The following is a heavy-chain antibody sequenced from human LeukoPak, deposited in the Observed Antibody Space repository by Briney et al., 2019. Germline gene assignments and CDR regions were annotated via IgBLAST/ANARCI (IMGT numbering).Heavy chain of an antibody. J-gene: IGHJ4*02. D-gene: IGHD5-18*01. CDR3: ARENLRGYTSFDY. Sequence: VASVKVSCKASGYTFTGYYMHWVRQAPGQGLEWMGRINPNSGGIDSAQKFQGRVTMTRDTSFSTAYMELSRLRSDDTAIYYCARENLRGYTSFDYWGQGALVTVSS. V-gene: IGHV1-2*06. CDR1: GYTFTGYY. CDR2: INPNSGGI.